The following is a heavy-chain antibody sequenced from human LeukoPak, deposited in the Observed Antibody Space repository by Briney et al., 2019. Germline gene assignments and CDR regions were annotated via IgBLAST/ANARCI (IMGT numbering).Heavy chain of an antibody. V-gene: IGHV3-21*01. J-gene: IGHJ4*02. CDR2: ISSSSSYI. Sequence: GGSLRLSCAASGFTFSSYSMNWVRQAPGKGLEWVSSISSSSSYIYYADSVKGRFTISRDNAKNSLYLQMNSLRAEDTAVYYCAREQAAGGYFDYWGQGTLVTVSS. D-gene: IGHD3-16*01. CDR3: AREQAAGGYFDY. CDR1: GFTFSSYS.